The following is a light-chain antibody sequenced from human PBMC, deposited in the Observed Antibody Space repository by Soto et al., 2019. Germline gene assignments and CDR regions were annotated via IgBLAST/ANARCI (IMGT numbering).Light chain of an antibody. V-gene: IGKV1-5*01. CDR1: QSVDRY. Sequence: DIQMTQSPSTLSASVGDRVSITCRASQSVDRYLVWYQQKPGKAPHLLIYDASSLESGVPSRFSGSGSGTEFTLTISSLQPDDFTTFYCQQYKDYTWTFGQGTKVEV. J-gene: IGKJ1*01. CDR3: QQYKDYTWT. CDR2: DAS.